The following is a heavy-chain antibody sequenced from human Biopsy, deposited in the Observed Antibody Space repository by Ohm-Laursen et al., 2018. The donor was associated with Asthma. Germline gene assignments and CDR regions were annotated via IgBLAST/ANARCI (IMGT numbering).Heavy chain of an antibody. CDR1: GGSISSGGYY. Sequence: SETLSLTCSVSGGSISSGGYYWTWIRQHPGKGLGWIGFIYYSGSTYYNPSLKSRVSISIDTSKNQFSLKLSSVTAADTAVYYCARAQDYYDSRGYYRSFDYWGQGTLVTVSS. CDR2: IYYSGST. D-gene: IGHD3-22*01. CDR3: ARAQDYYDSRGYYRSFDY. J-gene: IGHJ4*02. V-gene: IGHV4-31*03.